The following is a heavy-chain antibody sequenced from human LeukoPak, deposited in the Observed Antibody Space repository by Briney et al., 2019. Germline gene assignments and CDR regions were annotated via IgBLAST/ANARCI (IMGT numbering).Heavy chain of an antibody. CDR1: GFTVSSNY. Sequence: GGSLRLSCAASGFTVSSNYMSWVRQAPGKGLEWVSVIYSGGSTYYADSVKGRFTVSRDNSKNTLYLQMNSLRAEDTAVYYCAKTLGEFTSAFDIWGQGTMVTVSS. D-gene: IGHD3-3*01. V-gene: IGHV3-53*01. J-gene: IGHJ3*02. CDR3: AKTLGEFTSAFDI. CDR2: IYSGGST.